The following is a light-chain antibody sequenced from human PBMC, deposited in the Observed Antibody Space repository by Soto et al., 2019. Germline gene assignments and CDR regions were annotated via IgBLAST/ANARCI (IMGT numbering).Light chain of an antibody. J-gene: IGKJ5*01. CDR3: QQYNSWPPIT. Sequence: ILMTQSPATLSVSPGERATLSCRATQTVNNKVVWYQHKPGQAPRLLIYGASTRATGIPARFSGSGSGTEFTLSISSLQSEDFAVYYCQQYNSWPPITFGQGT. V-gene: IGKV3-15*01. CDR2: GAS. CDR1: QTVNNK.